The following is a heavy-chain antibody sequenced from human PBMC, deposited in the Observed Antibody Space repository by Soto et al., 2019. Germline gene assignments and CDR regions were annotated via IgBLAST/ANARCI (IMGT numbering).Heavy chain of an antibody. V-gene: IGHV1-18*01. CDR2: ISADNGNT. CDR3: ARAGAEVTRQFDN. CDR1: GYAFSNYG. Sequence: ASVKVSCKASGYAFSNYGISWVRQAPGQGLEWMGWISADNGNTEYEQKFQGRVTMTTDTSTSTAYMDLRSLRSDDTAVYYGARAGAEVTRQFDNRGQGTPVTGSS. J-gene: IGHJ4*02. D-gene: IGHD4-4*01.